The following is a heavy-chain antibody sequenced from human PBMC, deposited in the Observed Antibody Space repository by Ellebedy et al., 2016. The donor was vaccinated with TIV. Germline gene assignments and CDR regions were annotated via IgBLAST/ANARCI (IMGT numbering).Heavy chain of an antibody. V-gene: IGHV3-7*01. CDR2: IKQDGGET. Sequence: GESLKISXAASGLTFSSEWMSWVRQTPGKGLEWVANIKQDGGETYYVDSVEGRFTISRDNAKASLYLQMNSLRTEDTAVYYCARDLLRAYGMDVWGQGTTVTVSS. J-gene: IGHJ6*02. CDR3: ARDLLRAYGMDV. CDR1: GLTFSSEW.